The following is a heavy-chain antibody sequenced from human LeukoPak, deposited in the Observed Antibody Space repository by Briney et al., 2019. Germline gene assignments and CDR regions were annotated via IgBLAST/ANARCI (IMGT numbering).Heavy chain of an antibody. Sequence: SETLSLTCTVSGGSISSYYWSWIRQPPGKGLEWIGYIYYSGSTNYNPSLKSRVTISVDTPKNQFSLKLSSVTAADTAVYYCARDLNWNDRKGWFDPWGQGTLVTVSS. J-gene: IGHJ5*02. CDR3: ARDLNWNDRKGWFDP. V-gene: IGHV4-59*01. CDR2: IYYSGST. D-gene: IGHD1-1*01. CDR1: GGSISSYY.